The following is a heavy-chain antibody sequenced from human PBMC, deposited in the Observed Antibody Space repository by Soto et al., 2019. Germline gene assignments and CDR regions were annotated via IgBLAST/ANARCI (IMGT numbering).Heavy chain of an antibody. CDR1: GFTFSSYA. J-gene: IGHJ4*02. CDR2: ICGSGGAT. Sequence: EVQLLESGGGLVQPGGSLRLSCAASGFTFSSYATSWVRQAPGKGLEWVSAICGSGGATYYTDSVKGRFTISRDNSKNTLHLQMNNLRAEDTAIYYCAKGSGGNCYSHFDYCGQGTLVTVSS. V-gene: IGHV3-23*01. D-gene: IGHD2-15*01. CDR3: AKGSGGNCYSHFDY.